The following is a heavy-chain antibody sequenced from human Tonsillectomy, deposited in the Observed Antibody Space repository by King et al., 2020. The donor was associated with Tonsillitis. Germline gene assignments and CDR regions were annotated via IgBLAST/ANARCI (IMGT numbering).Heavy chain of an antibody. CDR1: GGSFSGYY. V-gene: IGHV4-34*01. CDR2: ISHSGVT. Sequence: VQLQQWGAGLLKPSETLSLTCVVYGGSFSGYYWSWIRQPPGKGLEWIGEISHSGVTKYNPSLKSRITISVDTSKSQFSLKLSSVTAADTAVYYCARERPTYGSGTYLNRDIRRGYGMDVWGQGTTVTVSS. CDR3: ARERPTYGSGTYLNRDIRRGYGMDV. J-gene: IGHJ6*02. D-gene: IGHD3-10*01.